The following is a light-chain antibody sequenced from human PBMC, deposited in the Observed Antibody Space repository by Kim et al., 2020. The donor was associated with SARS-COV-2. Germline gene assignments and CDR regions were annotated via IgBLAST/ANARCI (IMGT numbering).Light chain of an antibody. Sequence: ALGQAVRITCQGDSLRSYYASWYQQKPRQAPVLVIYGKNNRPSGIPDRFSGSSSGNTASLTITGAQAEDEADYYCNSRDSSGNHLVFGGGTQLTVL. CDR3: NSRDSSGNHLV. V-gene: IGLV3-19*01. CDR1: SLRSYY. J-gene: IGLJ3*02. CDR2: GKN.